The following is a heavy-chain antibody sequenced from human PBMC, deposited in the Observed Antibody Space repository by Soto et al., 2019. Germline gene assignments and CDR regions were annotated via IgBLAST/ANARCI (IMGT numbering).Heavy chain of an antibody. CDR3: AKDFVAWSNYYYYGMDV. CDR1: GFTVSNYG. CDR2: ISYDGSNE. V-gene: IGHV3-30*18. J-gene: IGHJ6*02. Sequence: QVQLVESGGGVIQHGRSLRISCAASGFTVSNYGIHWVRQAPGKGLEWVAVISYDGSNEYYADSVKGRFTISRDNSKNTLNLQMNSLRAEDTAIYFCAKDFVAWSNYYYYGMDVWGQGTTVTVSS. D-gene: IGHD3-16*01.